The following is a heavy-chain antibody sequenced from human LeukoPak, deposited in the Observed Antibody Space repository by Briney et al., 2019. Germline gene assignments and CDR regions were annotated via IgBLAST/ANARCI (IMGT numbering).Heavy chain of an antibody. D-gene: IGHD6-6*01. V-gene: IGHV3-30*18. CDR3: AKMGYSSSSGDY. Sequence: GGSLRLSCAASGFTLSSYSMHWVRQAPGKGLEWVAVISYDGSNKYYADSVKGRFTISRDNSKNTLYLQMNSLRAEDTAVYYCAKMGYSSSSGDYWGQGTLVTVSS. J-gene: IGHJ4*02. CDR2: ISYDGSNK. CDR1: GFTLSSYS.